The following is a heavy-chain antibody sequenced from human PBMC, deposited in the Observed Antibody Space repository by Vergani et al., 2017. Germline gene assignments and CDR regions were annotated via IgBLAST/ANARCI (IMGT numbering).Heavy chain of an antibody. Sequence: QLQLQESGPGLVKPSETLSLTCTVSGGSISSSSYYWGWIRQPPGKGLEWIGSIYHSGSTYYNSSLKSRVTISVDTSKNQFSLKLRSVTAADTAVYYCARISRDGYTDLGYWGQGTLVTVSS. V-gene: IGHV4-39*07. CDR1: GGSISSSSYY. CDR2: IYHSGST. D-gene: IGHD5-24*01. J-gene: IGHJ4*02. CDR3: ARISRDGYTDLGY.